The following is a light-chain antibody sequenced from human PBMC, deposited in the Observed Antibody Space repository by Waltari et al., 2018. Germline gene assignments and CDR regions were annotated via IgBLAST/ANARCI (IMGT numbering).Light chain of an antibody. CDR3: QQYNNWPPWT. CDR2: GAS. Sequence: EIVMTQSPATLSVSQGERATLSCRASQSVSSNLAWYQQKPGQAPRPLIYGASTRATGIPARFSGSGSGTEFTLTISSLQSEDFAVYYCQQYNNWPPWTFGQGTKVEIK. J-gene: IGKJ1*01. V-gene: IGKV3-15*01. CDR1: QSVSSN.